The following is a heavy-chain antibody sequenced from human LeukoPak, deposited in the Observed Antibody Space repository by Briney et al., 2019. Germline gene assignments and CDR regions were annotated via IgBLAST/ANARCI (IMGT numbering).Heavy chain of an antibody. J-gene: IGHJ4*02. CDR3: ARADPGYSGYGLFDY. Sequence: SETLSLTCTVSGGSISSYYWSWIRQPPGKGLEWIGYIYYSGSTNYNPSLKSRVTISVDTSKNQFSLKLSSVTAADTAAYYCARADPGYSGYGLFDYWGQGTLVTVSS. CDR1: GGSISSYY. V-gene: IGHV4-59*01. D-gene: IGHD5-12*01. CDR2: IYYSGST.